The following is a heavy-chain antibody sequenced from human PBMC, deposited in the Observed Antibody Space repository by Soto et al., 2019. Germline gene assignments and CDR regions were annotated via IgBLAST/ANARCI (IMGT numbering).Heavy chain of an antibody. D-gene: IGHD3-22*01. CDR3: AKEWYYYDSSGYPDF. CDR2: ISYDGSNK. CDR1: GFTFSSYG. J-gene: IGHJ4*02. V-gene: IGHV3-30*18. Sequence: QVQLVESGGGVVQPGRSLRLSCAASGFTFSSYGMHWVRQAPGKGLEWVAVISYDGSNKYCADSVKGRFTISRDNSKNTLYLQMNSLRAEDTALYYCAKEWYYYDSSGYPDFWGQGTLVTVSS.